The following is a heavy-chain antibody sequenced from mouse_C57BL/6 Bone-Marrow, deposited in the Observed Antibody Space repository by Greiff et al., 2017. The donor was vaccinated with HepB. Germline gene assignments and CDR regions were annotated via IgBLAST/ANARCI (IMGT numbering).Heavy chain of an antibody. CDR3: ARAGDGYSYYFDY. CDR2: IYPGGGYT. J-gene: IGHJ2*01. D-gene: IGHD2-3*01. CDR1: GYTFTNYW. V-gene: IGHV1-63*01. Sequence: VHLVESGAELVRPGTSVKMSCKASGYTFTNYWIGWAKQRPGHGLEWIGDIYPGGGYTNYNEKFKGKATLTADKSSSTAYMQFSSLTSEDSAIYYCARAGDGYSYYFDYWGQGTTLTVSS.